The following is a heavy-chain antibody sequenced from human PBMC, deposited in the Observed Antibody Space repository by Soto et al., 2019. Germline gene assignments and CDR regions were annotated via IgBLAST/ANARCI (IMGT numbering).Heavy chain of an antibody. V-gene: IGHV1-18*04. J-gene: IGHJ6*02. D-gene: IGHD2-2*01. CDR1: GYTFINYG. Sequence: ASVKVSGKASGYTFINYGISWVRQAPGQGLEWMGWISGYNGNTNYAQNLQGRVTMTTDTSTSTAYLDLRSLRSDDTAVYYCARVSGSCSSTSCSYYYYYYGMDFWGQGTTVTVSS. CDR3: ARVSGSCSSTSCSYYYYYYGMDF. CDR2: ISGYNGNT.